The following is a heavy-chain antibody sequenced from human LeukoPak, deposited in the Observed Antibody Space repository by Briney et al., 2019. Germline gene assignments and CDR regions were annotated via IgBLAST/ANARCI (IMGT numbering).Heavy chain of an antibody. V-gene: IGHV3-74*01. J-gene: IGHJ6*02. Sequence: PGGSLRLSCAASGFTFSSYWMHWVRQAPGKGLVWASRINSDGSSTSYADSVKGRFTISRDNAKNTLYLQMNSLRAEDTAVYYCARVLNYDSSGRPYYGMDVWGQGTTVTVSS. CDR1: GFTFSSYW. CDR2: INSDGSST. D-gene: IGHD3-22*01. CDR3: ARVLNYDSSGRPYYGMDV.